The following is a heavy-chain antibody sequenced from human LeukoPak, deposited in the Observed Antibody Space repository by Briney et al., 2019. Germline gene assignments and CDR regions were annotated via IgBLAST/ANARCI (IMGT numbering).Heavy chain of an antibody. J-gene: IGHJ4*02. V-gene: IGHV3-7*01. Sequence: PGGSLRLSCEPSGFTFSSYWMSWVRQAPGKGLEWVANIRDDGGEIYYVDSVKGRFTISRDNAKSSLFLQMNSLRAEDAAVYYCARDKPRGSYYGSIFDSWGQGTLVTVSS. CDR2: IRDDGGEI. D-gene: IGHD1-26*01. CDR3: ARDKPRGSYYGSIFDS. CDR1: GFTFSSYW.